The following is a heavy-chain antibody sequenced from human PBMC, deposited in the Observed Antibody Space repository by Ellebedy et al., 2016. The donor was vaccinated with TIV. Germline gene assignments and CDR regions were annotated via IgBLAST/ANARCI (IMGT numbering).Heavy chain of an antibody. CDR3: AREGATTHPADY. CDR2: IYYSGSP. V-gene: IGHV4-4*08. J-gene: IGHJ4*02. Sequence: SETLSLTXTVSGGSISSYYWSWIRQPPGKGLEWIGYIYYSGSPNYNPSLKSRVTISVDTSKNQFSLKLSSVTAADTGVYYCAREGATTHPADYWGQGTLVTASS. D-gene: IGHD1-26*01. CDR1: GGSISSYY.